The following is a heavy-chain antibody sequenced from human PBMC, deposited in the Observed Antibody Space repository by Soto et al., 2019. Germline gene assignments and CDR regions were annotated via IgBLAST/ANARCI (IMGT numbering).Heavy chain of an antibody. CDR1: GGSFSGYY. J-gene: IGHJ4*02. Sequence: QVQLQQWGAGLLKPSETLSLTCAVYGGSFSGYYWSWIRQPPGKGLEWIGEINHSGSTNYNPSLKSRVTRSVDTSKNQFSLKLSSVTAADTAVYYCARVTREYSRTAGIDYWGQGTLVTVSS. CDR3: ARVTREYSRTAGIDY. CDR2: INHSGST. V-gene: IGHV4-34*01. D-gene: IGHD6-6*01.